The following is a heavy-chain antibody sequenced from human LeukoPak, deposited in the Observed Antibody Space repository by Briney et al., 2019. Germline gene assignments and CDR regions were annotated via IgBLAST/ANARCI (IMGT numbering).Heavy chain of an antibody. D-gene: IGHD3-16*01. Sequence: SVTVSCKASGGTFSSYAISWVRHAPGQGLEWMGRIIPIFGTANYAQKFQGRVTITTDESTSTAYMELSSLRSEDTAVYYCARFDSFGGSFDPWGQGTLVTVSS. CDR3: ARFDSFGGSFDP. J-gene: IGHJ5*02. V-gene: IGHV1-69*05. CDR2: IIPIFGTA. CDR1: GGTFSSYA.